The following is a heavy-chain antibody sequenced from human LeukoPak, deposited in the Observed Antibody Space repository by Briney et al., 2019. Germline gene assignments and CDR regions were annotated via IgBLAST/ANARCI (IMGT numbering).Heavy chain of an antibody. CDR1: GYTFTGYY. D-gene: IGHD6-19*01. V-gene: IGHV1-2*06. Sequence: ASVKVSCKASGYTFTGYYMHWVRQAPGQGLEWMGRINPNSGGTNYAQKFQGRVTMTRDTSISTAYVELSRLRSDDTAVYYCARDARLIAVAKYYFDYWGQGTLVTVSS. J-gene: IGHJ4*02. CDR3: ARDARLIAVAKYYFDY. CDR2: INPNSGGT.